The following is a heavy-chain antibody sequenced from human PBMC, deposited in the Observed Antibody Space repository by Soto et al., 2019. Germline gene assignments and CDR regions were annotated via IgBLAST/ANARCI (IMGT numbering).Heavy chain of an antibody. J-gene: IGHJ6*02. D-gene: IGHD2-2*01. CDR2: INPNTGGT. V-gene: IGHV1-2*02. CDR1: GYTFTGYY. CDR3: ARSEPAANVGYYYYGMDV. Sequence: QVQLVQSGAEVKKPGASVKVSCKASGYTFTGYYIHWVRQAPGQGLEWMGWINPNTGGTNYVQKFQGGVTMTRDTSISTAYMEFNRLRSGDTAVYYCARSEPAANVGYYYYGMDVWGQGTTVTVSS.